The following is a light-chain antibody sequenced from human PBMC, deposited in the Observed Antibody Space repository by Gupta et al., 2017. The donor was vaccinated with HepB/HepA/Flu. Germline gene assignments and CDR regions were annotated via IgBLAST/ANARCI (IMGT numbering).Light chain of an antibody. CDR1: NGDVGTYNL. CDR3: CSDGGGNNFV. J-gene: IGLJ1*01. CDR2: EVT. Sequence: QTALTQPASVSGSPGPSITISCAGSNGDVGTYNLVSWYQQHPGKAPKLMIYEVTKRPAGVATRFSGSKSGNTASLTISVHEGEDEADYYCCSDGGGNNFVFGAGTTFTVL. V-gene: IGLV2-23*02.